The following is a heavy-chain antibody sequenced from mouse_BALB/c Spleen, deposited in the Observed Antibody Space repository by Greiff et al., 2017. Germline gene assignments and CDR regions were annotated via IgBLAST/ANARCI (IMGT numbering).Heavy chain of an antibody. CDR3: ARRTTVVARAMDY. J-gene: IGHJ4*01. CDR1: GYTFTSYW. Sequence: VKLQESGAELAKPGASVKMSCKASGYTFTSYWMHWVKQRPGQGLEWIGYINPSTGYTEYNQKFKDKATLTADKSSSTAYMQLSSLTSEDSAVYYCARRTTVVARAMDYWGQGTSVTVSS. CDR2: INPSTGYT. V-gene: IGHV1-7*01. D-gene: IGHD1-1*01.